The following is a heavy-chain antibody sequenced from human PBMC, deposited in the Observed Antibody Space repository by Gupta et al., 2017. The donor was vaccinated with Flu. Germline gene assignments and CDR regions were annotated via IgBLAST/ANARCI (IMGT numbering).Heavy chain of an antibody. CDR1: GFTFVSYA. D-gene: IGHD6-13*01. CDR3: ARGGYASSWYFDS. J-gene: IGHJ4*02. CDR2: ISVSGVT. V-gene: IGHV3-23*01. Sequence: EVQLLKSGGDLIQPGDSLRLSCGASGFTFVSYAMSWLRQAPGKGLEWVSAISVSGVTYYADSGEGRFTISRDNSKDTLYLQMRNVRVEDTAVYYCARGGYASSWYFDSWGQGAQVTVSS.